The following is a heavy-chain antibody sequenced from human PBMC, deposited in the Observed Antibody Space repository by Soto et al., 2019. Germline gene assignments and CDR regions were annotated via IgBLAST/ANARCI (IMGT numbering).Heavy chain of an antibody. Sequence: EVQLLESGGGLVQPGRSLRLSCAASGFTFSSYAMNWVRQAPGKGLEWVSAMSGTGGSTYYAESVKGRFTISRDNSKNPLYLQMNSLRVEDTAVFYCAKAGFSSGWSPSAFDYWGQGTLVTVSS. CDR3: AKAGFSSGWSPSAFDY. J-gene: IGHJ4*02. CDR1: GFTFSSYA. D-gene: IGHD6-19*01. CDR2: MSGTGGST. V-gene: IGHV3-23*01.